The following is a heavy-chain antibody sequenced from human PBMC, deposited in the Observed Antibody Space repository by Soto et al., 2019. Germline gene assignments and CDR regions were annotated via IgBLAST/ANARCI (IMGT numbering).Heavy chain of an antibody. CDR2: INHSGST. V-gene: IGHV4-34*01. J-gene: IGHJ3*02. Sequence: SETLSLTCAVYGGSFSGYYWSWIRQPPGKGLEWIGEINHSGSTNYNPSLKSRVTISVDTSKNQFSLKLSSVTAADTAVYYCAGPYDFWSGYYPADALDIWGQGTMVTVSS. D-gene: IGHD3-3*01. CDR3: AGPYDFWSGYYPADALDI. CDR1: GGSFSGYY.